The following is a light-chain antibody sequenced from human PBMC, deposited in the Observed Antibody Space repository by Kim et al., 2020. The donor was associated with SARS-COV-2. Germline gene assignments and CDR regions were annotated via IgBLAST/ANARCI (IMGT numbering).Light chain of an antibody. CDR1: QRISSY. CDR3: QQGYSTPRS. CDR2: DEA. J-gene: IGKJ4*01. V-gene: IGKV1-39*01. Sequence: ASVRDRVTITCRASQRISSYLNRYQQKTRKAPKLLIYDEASLQSGVPTRFSGSGSGTDFTLTISSLQPEDFATYHCQQGYSTPRSFGGGTKVDSK.